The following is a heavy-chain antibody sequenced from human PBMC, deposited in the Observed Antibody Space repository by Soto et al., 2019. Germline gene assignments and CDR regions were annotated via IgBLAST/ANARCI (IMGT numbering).Heavy chain of an antibody. J-gene: IGHJ6*03. CDR1: GFSLSNARMG. CDR3: ARIRISARPSYYYYMDV. V-gene: IGHV2-26*01. CDR2: IFPNDEK. D-gene: IGHD6-6*01. Sequence: QVTLKESGPVLVKPTETLTLTCTVSGFSLSNARMGVSWIRQPPGKALEWLAHIFPNDEKSYSTSLKSRLTISKDTSKSQVVLTMTNMDPVDTATYYCARIRISARPSYYYYMDVWGKGTTVTVSS.